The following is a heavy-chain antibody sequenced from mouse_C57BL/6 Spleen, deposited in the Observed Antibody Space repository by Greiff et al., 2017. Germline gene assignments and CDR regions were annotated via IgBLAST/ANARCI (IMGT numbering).Heavy chain of an antibody. CDR1: GYTFTDYY. CDR3: ARGDYDGNYVGFDY. Sequence: VQLQQSGPELVKPGASVKISCKASGYTFTDYYMNWVKQSHGKSLEWIGDINPNNGGTSYNQKFKGKATLTVDKSSSTAYMELRSLTSEDSAVYYCARGDYDGNYVGFDYWGQGTTLTVSS. D-gene: IGHD2-3*01. V-gene: IGHV1-26*01. CDR2: INPNNGGT. J-gene: IGHJ2*01.